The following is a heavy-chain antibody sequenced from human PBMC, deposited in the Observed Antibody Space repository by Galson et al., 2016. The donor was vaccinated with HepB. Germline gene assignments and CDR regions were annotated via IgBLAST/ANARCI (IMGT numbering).Heavy chain of an antibody. D-gene: IGHD2-8*02. CDR2: IIPMSGAA. J-gene: IGHJ5*02. CDR3: ARDLKKGYCAGGGCYNWFDA. Sequence: SCKASGDTVSKYGLSWVRQAPGQGLEWMGGIIPMSGAADYAQKFQGRVTIFADRSMGTVYMDLSSLTSADTAVYYCARDLKKGYCAGGGCYNWFDAWGQGTLVTVSS. CDR1: GDTVSKYG. V-gene: IGHV1-69*06.